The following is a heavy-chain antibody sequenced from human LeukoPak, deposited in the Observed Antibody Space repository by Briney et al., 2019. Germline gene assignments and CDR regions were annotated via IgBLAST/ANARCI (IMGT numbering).Heavy chain of an antibody. J-gene: IGHJ4*02. D-gene: IGHD6-19*01. CDR1: GFSIGSGFY. CDR2: LYHSGST. V-gene: IGHV4-38-2*02. Sequence: SETLSLTCSVSGFSIGSGFYWGWIRQSPRKGLEWIGSLYHSGSTYSNPSFKSRFSMSVDTSRNYFSLKLLSVTASDTAVYYCARDGSSGWVYWGQGILVTVSS. CDR3: ARDGSSGWVY.